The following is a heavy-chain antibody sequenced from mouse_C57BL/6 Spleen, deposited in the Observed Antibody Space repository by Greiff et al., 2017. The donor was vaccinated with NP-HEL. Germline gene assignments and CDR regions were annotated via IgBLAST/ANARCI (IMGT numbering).Heavy chain of an antibody. CDR2: ISSGSSTI. J-gene: IGHJ1*03. CDR3: ARDYYYGTPATVYFDV. V-gene: IGHV5-17*01. D-gene: IGHD1-1*01. CDR1: GFTFSDYG. Sequence: EVKLMESGGGLVKPGGSLKLSCAASGFTFSDYGMHWVRQAPEKGLEWVAYISSGSSTISYAATVKGRFTISRDNAKNTLFLQMTSLRSEDTAMYYCARDYYYGTPATVYFDVWGTGTTVTVSS.